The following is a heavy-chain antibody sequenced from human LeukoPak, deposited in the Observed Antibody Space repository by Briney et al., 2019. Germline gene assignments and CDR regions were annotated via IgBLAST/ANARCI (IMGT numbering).Heavy chain of an antibody. CDR1: GGSISGNNHY. V-gene: IGHV4-39*01. Sequence: ETLSLTCTVSGGSISGNNHYWGWIRQPPGMGLEWIGTIYFSGTTHYNPSLKSRVTISIDTSKNQFSLKLSSVTATDTAVYFCMTHLDSQKGYYFDFWGQGALVTVSS. CDR2: IYFSGTT. CDR3: MTHLDSQKGYYFDF. D-gene: IGHD3-3*01. J-gene: IGHJ4*02.